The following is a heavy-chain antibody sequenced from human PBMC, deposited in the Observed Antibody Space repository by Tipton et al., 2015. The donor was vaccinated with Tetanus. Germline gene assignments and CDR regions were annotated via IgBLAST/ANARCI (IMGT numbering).Heavy chain of an antibody. Sequence: TLSLTCTVSGGSISSGGYYWSWIRQHPGKGLEWIGYIYYSGSTYYNPSLKSRVTISVDTSKNQFSLKLYSVTAADTAVYHCARGDPTNEPLNYWGQGTLVTVSS. CDR3: ARGDPTNEPLNY. CDR2: IYYSGST. J-gene: IGHJ4*02. D-gene: IGHD1-1*01. CDR1: GGSISSGGYY. V-gene: IGHV4-31*03.